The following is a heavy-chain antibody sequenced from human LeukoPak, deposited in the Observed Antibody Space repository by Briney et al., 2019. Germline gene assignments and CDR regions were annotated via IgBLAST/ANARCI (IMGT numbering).Heavy chain of an antibody. CDR2: ISYDGSNK. J-gene: IGHJ6*02. D-gene: IGHD3-22*01. Sequence: GGSLRLSGAASGFTYSSYAMHWVRQAPGKGLEWVAVISYDGSNKYYADSVKGRFTISRDNSKNALYLQMNSLRAEDTAVYYCARDSEVVTYYYYYGMDVWGQGTTVTVSS. CDR3: ARDSEVVTYYYYYGMDV. V-gene: IGHV3-30-3*01. CDR1: GFTYSSYA.